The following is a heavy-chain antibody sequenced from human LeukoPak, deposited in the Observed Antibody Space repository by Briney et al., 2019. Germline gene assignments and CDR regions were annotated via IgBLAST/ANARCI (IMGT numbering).Heavy chain of an antibody. V-gene: IGHV4-30-4*08. CDR3: ARDRGGLGATDY. CDR1: GGFISSGAYY. D-gene: IGHD1-26*01. J-gene: IGHJ4*02. CDR2: ISYSGST. Sequence: SETLSLTCTVSGGFISSGAYYWSWVRQPPGKGLEWIAYISYSGSTYYNPSLKSQVTISIDTSKNQFSLKLSSVTAADTAVYYCARDRGGLGATDYWGQGTLVTVSS.